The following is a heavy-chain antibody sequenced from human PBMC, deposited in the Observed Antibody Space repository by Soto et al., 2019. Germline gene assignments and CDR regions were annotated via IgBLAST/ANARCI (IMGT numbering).Heavy chain of an antibody. V-gene: IGHV3-30*18. J-gene: IGHJ4*02. CDR3: AKDRRRVAVTGLFDY. Sequence: QAVGALRLSCAASRFTFSSYGMHWVRQASGKGLEWVAVISYDGSNKYYADSVKGRFTISRDNSKNTLYLQMNSLRAEDTAVYHCAKDRRRVAVTGLFDYWGQGTLVTVSS. CDR1: RFTFSSYG. CDR2: ISYDGSNK. D-gene: IGHD6-19*01.